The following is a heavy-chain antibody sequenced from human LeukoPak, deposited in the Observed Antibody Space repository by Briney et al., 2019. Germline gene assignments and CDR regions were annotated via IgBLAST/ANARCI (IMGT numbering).Heavy chain of an antibody. Sequence: GGSLRLSCAASGFTFSSYGMHWVRQAPGKGLEWVAVIWYDGSNKCYADSVKGRFTISRDNSKNTLYLQMNSLRAEDTAVYYCAPRAGIAVAGDAFDIWGQGTMVTVSS. CDR3: APRAGIAVAGDAFDI. CDR2: IWYDGSNK. D-gene: IGHD6-19*01. V-gene: IGHV3-33*01. CDR1: GFTFSSYG. J-gene: IGHJ3*02.